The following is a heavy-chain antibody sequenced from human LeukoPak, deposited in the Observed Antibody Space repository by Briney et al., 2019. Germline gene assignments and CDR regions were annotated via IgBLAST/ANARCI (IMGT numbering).Heavy chain of an antibody. CDR2: INPNSGGT. CDR1: GYTLTAYY. J-gene: IGHJ5*02. Sequence: GASVKVSCKASGYTLTAYYICWVRQAPGQGLEWMGRINPNSGGTDYAQNFQGRVTMTRDTSISTAYMELSRLRSDDTAVYYCARGYCSGGTCYLVENWLDPWGQGTLVTVSS. V-gene: IGHV1-2*06. CDR3: ARGYCSGGTCYLVENWLDP. D-gene: IGHD2-15*01.